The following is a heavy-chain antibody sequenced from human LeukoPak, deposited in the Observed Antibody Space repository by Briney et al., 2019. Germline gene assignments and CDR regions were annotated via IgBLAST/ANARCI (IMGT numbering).Heavy chain of an antibody. D-gene: IGHD6-19*01. CDR2: INHSGST. CDR3: ARHNIIVVAGNPYFDY. V-gene: IGHV4-34*01. CDR1: GGSFSGYY. J-gene: IGHJ4*02. Sequence: SETLSLTCAVYGGSFSGYYWSWTRQPPGKGLEWIGEINHSGSTNYNPSLKSRVTISVDTSKNQFSLKLSSVTAADTAVYYCARHNIIVVAGNPYFDYWGQGTLVTVSS.